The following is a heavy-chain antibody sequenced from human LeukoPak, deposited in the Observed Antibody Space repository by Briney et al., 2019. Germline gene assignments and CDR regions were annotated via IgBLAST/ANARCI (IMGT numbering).Heavy chain of an antibody. CDR1: GFTFRDYY. V-gene: IGHV3-11*01. CDR3: ARHKHGDYDY. CDR2: ISSSGSTI. D-gene: IGHD4-17*01. J-gene: IGHJ4*02. Sequence: SGGSLRLFCAASGFTFRDYYMSWIRQARGEGLEGVSYISSSGSTIYYADSVKGRFTISRHNAENSLSLHMNSLRAEHTAVYYCARHKHGDYDYWGQGTLVTVSS.